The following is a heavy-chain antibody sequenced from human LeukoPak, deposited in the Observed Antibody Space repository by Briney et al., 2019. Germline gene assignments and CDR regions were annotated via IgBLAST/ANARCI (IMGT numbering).Heavy chain of an antibody. CDR2: INPNSGGT. CDR1: GYTFTCYY. Sequence: ASVKVSCKASGYTFTCYYMHWVRHAPGQGLEWMGWINPNSGGTNYAQKFQGRVTMTRDTSISTAYMELSRLRSDNTAVYYCARGGTYYYYMDVWGKGTTVTVSS. CDR3: ARGGTYYYYMDV. D-gene: IGHD1-1*01. V-gene: IGHV1-2*02. J-gene: IGHJ6*03.